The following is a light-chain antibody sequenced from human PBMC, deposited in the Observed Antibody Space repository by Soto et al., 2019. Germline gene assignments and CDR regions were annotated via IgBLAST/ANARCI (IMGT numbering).Light chain of an antibody. CDR1: SSDVGNYKY. CDR2: EVS. Sequence: QSVLTQPASVSGSPGQSITISCTGTSSDVGNYKYVSWYQQHPGKAPKLMIYEVSNRPSGVSNRFSGSKSGNTASLTISGLQAEDETDYYCLSYTGSGTYVFGTGTKV. CDR3: LSYTGSGTYV. V-gene: IGLV2-14*01. J-gene: IGLJ1*01.